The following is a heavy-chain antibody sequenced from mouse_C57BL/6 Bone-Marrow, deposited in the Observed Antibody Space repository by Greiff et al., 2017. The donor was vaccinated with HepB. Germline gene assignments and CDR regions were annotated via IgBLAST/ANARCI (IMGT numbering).Heavy chain of an antibody. CDR3: ARDQDYWYFDV. D-gene: IGHD3-2*02. CDR2: INYDGSST. J-gene: IGHJ1*03. V-gene: IGHV5-16*01. Sequence: EVQVVESEGGLVQPGSSMKLSCTASGFTFSDYYMAWVRQVPEKGLEWVANINYDGSSTYYLDSLKSRFIISRDNAKNILYLQMSSLKSEDTATYYCARDQDYWYFDVWGTGTTVTVSS. CDR1: GFTFSDYY.